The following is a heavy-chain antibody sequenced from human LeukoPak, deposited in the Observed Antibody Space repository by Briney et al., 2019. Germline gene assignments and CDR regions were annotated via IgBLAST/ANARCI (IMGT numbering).Heavy chain of an antibody. CDR2: ISAYNGNT. J-gene: IGHJ6*03. V-gene: IGHV1-18*01. Sequence: ASVKVSCKASGYTFTSYGISWVRQAPGQGLEWMGWISAYNGNTNYVQKLQGRVTMTTDTSTSTAYMELRSLRSDDTAVYYCARDLLPYYDFWSGYLRDYYMDVWGKGTTVTVSS. CDR3: ARDLLPYYDFWSGYLRDYYMDV. CDR1: GYTFTSYG. D-gene: IGHD3-3*01.